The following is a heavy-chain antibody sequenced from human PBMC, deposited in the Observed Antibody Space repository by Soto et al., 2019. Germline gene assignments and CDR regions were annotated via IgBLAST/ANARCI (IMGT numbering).Heavy chain of an antibody. CDR1: VYSFTSYW. CDR2: IDPGDSDT. J-gene: IGHJ4*01. D-gene: IGHD3-22*01. CDR3: ARLPPRYSDRSGYYYFDY. Sequence: GETLKISCKGSVYSFTSYWIGWVRQMPGKGLEGMGIIDPGDSDTRYSPSFQGQLTISAAKSISTAYLQWSSLKASDSALYSCARLPPRYSDRSGYYYFDYWGHGTLVPVSS. V-gene: IGHV5-51*01.